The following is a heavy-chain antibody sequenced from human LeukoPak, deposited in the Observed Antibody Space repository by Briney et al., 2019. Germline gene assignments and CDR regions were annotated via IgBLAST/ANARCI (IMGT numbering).Heavy chain of an antibody. J-gene: IGHJ6*02. CDR3: ARLRVYYDSSGYYSYYGMDV. CDR1: GGSISSYY. D-gene: IGHD3-22*01. Sequence: SETLSLTCTVSGGSISSYYWSWIRQPPGKGLEWIGYIYYSGSTNYNPSLKSRVTISVDTSKNQFSLKLSSVTAADTAVYYCARLRVYYDSSGYYSYYGMDVWGQGTTVTVSS. V-gene: IGHV4-59*08. CDR2: IYYSGST.